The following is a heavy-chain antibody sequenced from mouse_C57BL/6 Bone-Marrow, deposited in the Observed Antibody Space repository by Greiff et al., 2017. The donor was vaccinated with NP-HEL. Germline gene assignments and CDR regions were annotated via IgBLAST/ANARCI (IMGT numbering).Heavy chain of an antibody. CDR1: GYTFTSYW. J-gene: IGHJ1*03. V-gene: IGHV1-64*01. CDR2: IHPNSGST. CDR3: ARNYYGSSLLYWYFDV. D-gene: IGHD1-1*01. Sequence: QVQLQQPGAELVKPGASVKLSCKASGYTFTSYWMHWVKQRPGQGLEWIGMIHPNSGSTNYNEKFKSKATLTVDKSSSTAYMQLSSLTSEDSAVYYCARNYYGSSLLYWYFDVWGTGTTVTVSS.